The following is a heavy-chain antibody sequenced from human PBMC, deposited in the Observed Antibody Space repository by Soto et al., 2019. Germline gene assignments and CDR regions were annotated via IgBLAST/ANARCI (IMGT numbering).Heavy chain of an antibody. J-gene: IGHJ3*02. CDR3: ARVKYSGYDHDAFDI. D-gene: IGHD5-12*01. CDR1: GGTFSSYA. Sequence: GASVKVSCKASGGTFSSYAISWVRQAPGQGLEWMGGIIPICGTTNYAQKFQGRVTMTTDASTSTAYMELSRLRSDDTAVYYCARVKYSGYDHDAFDIWGQGTMVTVSS. V-gene: IGHV1-69*05. CDR2: IIPICGTT.